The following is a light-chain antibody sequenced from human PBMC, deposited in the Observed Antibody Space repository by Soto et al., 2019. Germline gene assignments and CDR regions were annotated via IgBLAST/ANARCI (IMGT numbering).Light chain of an antibody. J-gene: IGLJ1*01. CDR2: EVS. CDR1: SSDVGGYNY. CDR3: SSYTSSSTLYV. Sequence: SVLTQPASVSGSPGQSITISFTGTSSDVGGYNYVSCYQQHPGKAPKLMIYEVSNRPSGVSNRFSGSKSGNTASLTISGLQAEDEADYYCSSYTSSSTLYVFGTGTKVTVL. V-gene: IGLV2-14*01.